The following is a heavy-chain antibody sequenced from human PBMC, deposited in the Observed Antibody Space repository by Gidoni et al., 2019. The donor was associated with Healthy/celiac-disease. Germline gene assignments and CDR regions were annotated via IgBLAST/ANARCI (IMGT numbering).Heavy chain of an antibody. CDR1: GFTFDAYA. CDR2: ISWNSGSI. Sequence: EVQLVESGGGLVQPGRSLRLSCAASGFTFDAYAMHWVRQAPGKGLEWVSGISWNSGSIGYADAVKGRFTISRDNAKNSLYLQMNSLRAEDTALYYCAKDIGGGVRGNYYYYGMDVWGQGTTVTVSS. V-gene: IGHV3-9*01. CDR3: AKDIGGGVRGNYYYYGMDV. J-gene: IGHJ6*02. D-gene: IGHD3-10*01.